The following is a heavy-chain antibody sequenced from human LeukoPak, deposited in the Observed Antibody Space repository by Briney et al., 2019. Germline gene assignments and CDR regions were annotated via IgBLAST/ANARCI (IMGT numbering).Heavy chain of an antibody. J-gene: IGHJ3*02. D-gene: IGHD2-8*02. Sequence: EGSLRLSCAASGFTFSSYGMHWVRQAPGKGLEWVAFIRYDGSNKYYADSVKGRFTISRDNSKNTLYLQMNYLRAEDTGIYYCQDLGTDYHFGAFHMWGQGTMVTVSS. V-gene: IGHV3-30*02. CDR2: IRYDGSNK. CDR3: QDLGTDYHFGAFHM. CDR1: GFTFSSYG.